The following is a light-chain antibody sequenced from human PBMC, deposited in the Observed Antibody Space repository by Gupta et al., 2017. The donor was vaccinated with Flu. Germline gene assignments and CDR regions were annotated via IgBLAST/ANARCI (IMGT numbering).Light chain of an antibody. CDR1: SIGSET. Sequence: SFVLTPPPSVSVAPGQTASIACGGDSIGSETVHWYQQKPGQAPVLVLYDDDFRPSGIPERFSGSNSGNTATLTISRVEAGDEADYYCQVWDTSTDHWLFGGGTVLTVL. V-gene: IGLV3-21*02. J-gene: IGLJ3*02. CDR2: DDD. CDR3: QVWDTSTDHWL.